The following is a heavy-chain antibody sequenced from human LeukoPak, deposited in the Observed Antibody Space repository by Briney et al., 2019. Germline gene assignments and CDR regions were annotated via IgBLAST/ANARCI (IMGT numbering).Heavy chain of an antibody. CDR2: FDPEDGET. V-gene: IGHV1-24*01. Sequence: GASVKVSCKVSGYTLTELSMHWVRQAPGKGLEWMGGFDPEDGETIYAQKFQGRVTMTEDTSTDTAYMELSSLRSEDTAVYYCTTPTTHFGARHYYGMDVWGQGTTVTVSS. J-gene: IGHJ6*02. CDR1: GYTLTELS. CDR3: TTPTTHFGARHYYGMDV. D-gene: IGHD3-3*01.